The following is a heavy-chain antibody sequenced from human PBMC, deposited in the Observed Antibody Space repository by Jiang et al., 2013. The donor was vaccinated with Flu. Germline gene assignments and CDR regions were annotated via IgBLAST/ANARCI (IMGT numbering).Heavy chain of an antibody. CDR3: AREYYYDSSGYYYRLDY. V-gene: IGHV3-33*01. CDR2: IWYDGSNK. J-gene: IGHJ4*02. Sequence: QAPGKGLEWVAGIWYDGSNKYYADSVKGRFTISRDNSKNTLCLQMNSLRAEDTAVYYCAREYYYDSSGYYYRLDYWGQGTLVTVSS. D-gene: IGHD3-22*01.